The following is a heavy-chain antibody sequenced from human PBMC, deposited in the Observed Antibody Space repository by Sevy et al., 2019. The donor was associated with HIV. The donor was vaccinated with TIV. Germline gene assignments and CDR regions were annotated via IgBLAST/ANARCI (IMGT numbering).Heavy chain of an antibody. CDR3: ASDRVVLMA. V-gene: IGHV3-7*03. CDR2: IKEDGTEK. D-gene: IGHD2-8*01. CDR1: GFSFHTFW. Sequence: GGSLRLSCAASGFSFHTFWMTWVRQAPGKGLEWVANIKEDGTEKHYVGSVKGRFTISRDNANNSFYLQMNSLRADDTAVYYCASDRVVLMAWGQGTLVTVSS. J-gene: IGHJ5*02.